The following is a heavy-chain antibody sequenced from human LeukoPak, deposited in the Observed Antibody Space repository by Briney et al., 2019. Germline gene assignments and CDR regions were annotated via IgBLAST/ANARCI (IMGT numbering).Heavy chain of an antibody. V-gene: IGHV1-24*01. CDR3: ATGRGEIGTVVTPEFNY. J-gene: IGHJ4*02. Sequence: ASVKVSCKGSGYTLTELSMHWVRQAPGKGLEWMGGFDPEDGETIYAQKFQGRVTMTEDTSTDTAYMELSSLRSEDTAVYYCATGRGEIGTVVTPEFNYWGQGTLVTVSS. CDR1: GYTLTELS. D-gene: IGHD4-23*01. CDR2: FDPEDGET.